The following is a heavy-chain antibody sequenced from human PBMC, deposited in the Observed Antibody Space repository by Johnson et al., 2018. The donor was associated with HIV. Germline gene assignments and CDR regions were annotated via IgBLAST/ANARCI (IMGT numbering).Heavy chain of an antibody. J-gene: IGHJ3*01. CDR3: ARDASRGPV. V-gene: IGHV3-48*03. CDR1: AFTFSSYA. CDR2: IGSSGSTV. Sequence: VQLVESGGGVVQPGRSLRLSCAASAFTFSSYAMHWVRQAPGKGLEWVSYIGSSGSTVYYADSVKGRFTISRDNAKNSLFLQMNSLRVEDTAVYYCARDASRGPVWGQGTMVTVSS.